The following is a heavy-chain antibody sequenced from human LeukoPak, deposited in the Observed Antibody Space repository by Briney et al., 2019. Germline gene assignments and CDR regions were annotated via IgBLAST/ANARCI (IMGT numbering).Heavy chain of an antibody. CDR2: IYTSGST. D-gene: IGHD3-22*01. Sequence: SETLSLTCTVSGGSISSYYWSWIRQPAGKGLEWIGRIYTSGSTNYNPSLKSRVTMSVDTSKNQFSLKLSSVTAADTAVYYCARDSVVVTKDAFDIWGQGTMVTVSS. J-gene: IGHJ3*02. CDR1: GGSISSYY. CDR3: ARDSVVVTKDAFDI. V-gene: IGHV4-4*07.